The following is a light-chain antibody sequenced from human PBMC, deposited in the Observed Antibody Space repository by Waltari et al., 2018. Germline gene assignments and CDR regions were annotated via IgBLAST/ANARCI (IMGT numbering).Light chain of an antibody. Sequence: DIVMTQSPDSLAVSLGERATINCKSSQSVLYSSNDRSHLTWYQQKPGQPPKLLIYWASTRESGVPDRFSGSGSGTDFTHTISSLQAEDVAVYYCQQYYSTPYSFGQGTKLEIK. V-gene: IGKV4-1*01. CDR2: WAS. J-gene: IGKJ2*03. CDR3: QQYYSTPYS. CDR1: QSVLYSSNDRSH.